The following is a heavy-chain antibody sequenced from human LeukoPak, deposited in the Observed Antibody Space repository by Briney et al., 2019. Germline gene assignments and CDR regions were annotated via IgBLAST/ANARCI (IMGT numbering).Heavy chain of an antibody. CDR2: INVDGSAE. CDR3: ARDKGWLHLGD. D-gene: IGHD5-24*01. CDR1: GIPFTNPW. J-gene: IGHJ4*02. Sequence: GSLRISRAASGIPFTNPWMNWVRQGPGKGLEWVANINVDGSAEQYVESVKGRFTISRDNAKNALYLQMNSLRAEDAAVYYCARDKGWLHLGDWGQGTLVTVSS. V-gene: IGHV3-7*01.